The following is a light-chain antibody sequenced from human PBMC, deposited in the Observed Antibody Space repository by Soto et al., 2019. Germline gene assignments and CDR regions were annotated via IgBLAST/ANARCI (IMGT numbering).Light chain of an antibody. J-gene: IGKJ2*01. CDR3: QQSYSTPYT. Sequence: DIQMTQSPSSLSASVGDRDTITCRASQSISSYLNWYQQKPGKAPKLLIYAASSLQGGVPSRFRGSGSGTDFTLTISSLQPEDFAPYYCQQSYSTPYTFGQGTKLEIK. CDR1: QSISSY. CDR2: AAS. V-gene: IGKV1-39*01.